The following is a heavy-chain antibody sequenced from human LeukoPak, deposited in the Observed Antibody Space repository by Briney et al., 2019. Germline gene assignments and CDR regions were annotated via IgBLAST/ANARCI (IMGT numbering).Heavy chain of an antibody. CDR1: GYTFTGYY. V-gene: IGHV1-2*02. Sequence: GASVKVSCKASGYTFTGYYMHWVRQAPGQGIEWMGWINPDSGGTNNAQKFQGRVTMTRDTSISTAYMELSRLRSDDTAVYYCARTFYDTLDSDAFDFWGQGTMVIVSS. CDR2: INPDSGGT. J-gene: IGHJ3*01. D-gene: IGHD2/OR15-2a*01. CDR3: ARTFYDTLDSDAFDF.